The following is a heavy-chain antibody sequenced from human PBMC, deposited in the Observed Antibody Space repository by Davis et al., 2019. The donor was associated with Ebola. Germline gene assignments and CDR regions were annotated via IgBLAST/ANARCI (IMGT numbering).Heavy chain of an antibody. Sequence: GESLKISCAASGFTFSSYAMSWVRQAPGKGLQWLSYISTSSSTKYYADSVKGRFTISRDNAKNSLYLQMNSLRDEDTAVYYCARVGVLWFGELSSEDYWGQGTLVTVSS. CDR2: ISTSSSTK. V-gene: IGHV3-48*02. CDR3: ARVGVLWFGELSSEDY. D-gene: IGHD3-10*01. J-gene: IGHJ4*02. CDR1: GFTFSSYA.